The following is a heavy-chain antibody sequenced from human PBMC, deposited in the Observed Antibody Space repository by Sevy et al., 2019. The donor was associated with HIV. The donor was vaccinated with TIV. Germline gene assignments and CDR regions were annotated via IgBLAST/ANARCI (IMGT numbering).Heavy chain of an antibody. D-gene: IGHD6-6*01. CDR2: IIPIFGTA. CDR3: ARGVRGSSSQADY. Sequence: ASVKVSCKASGGTFSSYAISWVRQAPGQGLEWMGGIIPIFGTANYAQEFQGRVTITADESTSTAYMELSSLRSEDTAVYYCARGVRGSSSQADYWGQGTLVTVSS. J-gene: IGHJ4*02. V-gene: IGHV1-69*13. CDR1: GGTFSSYA.